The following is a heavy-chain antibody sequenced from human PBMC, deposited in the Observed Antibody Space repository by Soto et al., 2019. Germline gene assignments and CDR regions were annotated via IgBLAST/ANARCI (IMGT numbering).Heavy chain of an antibody. CDR2: ISSSSSTI. Sequence: LRLSCAASGFTFSSYSMNWVRQAPGKGLEWVSYISSSSSTIYYADSVKGRFTISRDNAKNSLYLQMNSLRDEDTAVYYCASEAYGRDFWSGYYNWFDPWGQGTLVTV. CDR3: ASEAYGRDFWSGYYNWFDP. CDR1: GFTFSSYS. J-gene: IGHJ5*02. V-gene: IGHV3-48*02. D-gene: IGHD3-3*01.